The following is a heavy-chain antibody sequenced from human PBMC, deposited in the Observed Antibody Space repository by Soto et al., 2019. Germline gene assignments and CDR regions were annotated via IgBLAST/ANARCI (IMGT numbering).Heavy chain of an antibody. J-gene: IGHJ1*01. CDR3: ARQGSHQYFQH. CDR2: ISTDGSTT. V-gene: IGHV3-74*01. Sequence: EVQLVEYGGGLVQPGGSLRLSCAASGFTFSGYWMHWVREAPGKWLVWVSRISTDGSTTTYADSAEGRFTISRDNAKNKLYLQMNSLRAEDTAVYYCARQGSHQYFQHCGQGTLVTASS. CDR1: GFTFSGYW.